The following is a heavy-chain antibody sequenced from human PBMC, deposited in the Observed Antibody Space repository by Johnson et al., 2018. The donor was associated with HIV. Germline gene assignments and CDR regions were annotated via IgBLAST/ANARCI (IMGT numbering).Heavy chain of an antibody. D-gene: IGHD4-23*01. CDR1: GFTFSSNW. V-gene: IGHV3-7*02. CDR2: IKEDGGEK. J-gene: IGHJ3*02. CDR3: AKSPGKDHGGNSGAFHI. Sequence: VQLVESGGGLVQPGGSLRLSCAASGFTFSSNWMNWVRQAPGKGLQWVANIKEDGGEKYYVDSVRGRFNISRDNSKNTLYLQMSSLRAEDTAVYYCAKSPGKDHGGNSGAFHIWGQGTMVTVSS.